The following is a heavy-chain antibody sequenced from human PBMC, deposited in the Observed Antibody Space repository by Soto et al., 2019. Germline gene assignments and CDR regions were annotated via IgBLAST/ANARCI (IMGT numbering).Heavy chain of an antibody. Sequence: GGSLRLSCAASGFTFSSYGMHWVRQAPGKGLEWVAVISYDGSNKYYADSVKGRFTISRDNSKNTLYLQMNSLRAEDTAVYYCAKSRSGYYPGPLDYWGQGTLVTVSS. CDR1: GFTFSSYG. J-gene: IGHJ4*02. D-gene: IGHD3-22*01. CDR3: AKSRSGYYPGPLDY. CDR2: ISYDGSNK. V-gene: IGHV3-30*18.